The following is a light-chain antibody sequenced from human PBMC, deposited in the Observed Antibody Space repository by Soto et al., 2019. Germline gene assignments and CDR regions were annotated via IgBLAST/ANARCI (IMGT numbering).Light chain of an antibody. CDR1: QSIANY. CDR2: AAS. Sequence: DIQMTQSPSSLSASVGDRVTIPCRASQSIANYLNWYQRKPGKAPKLLIYAASSLQIGVPSRFSGGGFGTDFTLTISSLQTEDFATYYCQQNYSPPPITFGQGTRLEIK. CDR3: QQNYSPPPIT. J-gene: IGKJ5*01. V-gene: IGKV1-39*01.